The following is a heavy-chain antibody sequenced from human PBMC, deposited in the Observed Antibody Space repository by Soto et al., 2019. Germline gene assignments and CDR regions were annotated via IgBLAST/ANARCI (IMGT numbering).Heavy chain of an antibody. V-gene: IGHV1-18*04. CDR3: ARMVRGSKIDYYYCMDV. Sequence: QVELVQSGVEVKKPGASVKVSCKASGYTFTNHGLSWVRQAPGQGLEWMGWISASNGDTNYAQKFLGRVTVTTDTSTSTGYLELRSLKSEATAAYYCARMVRGSKIDYYYCMDVWGKGTTVTVSS. CDR2: ISASNGDT. CDR1: GYTFTNHG. D-gene: IGHD3-10*01. J-gene: IGHJ6*03.